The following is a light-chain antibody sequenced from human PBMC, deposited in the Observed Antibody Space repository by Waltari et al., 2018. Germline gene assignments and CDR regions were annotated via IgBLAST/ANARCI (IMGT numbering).Light chain of an antibody. CDR2: DAS. CDR1: QSVSSS. J-gene: IGKJ4*01. CDR3: QQRSSWPLT. V-gene: IGKV3-11*01. Sequence: EIVLTQSPATLSLSSGDRATLSCRASQSVSSSLAWYQQRPGQAPRLLIYDASNRATGIPARFSGSGSGTDFTLTIRSLEPEDFAVYYCQQRSSWPLTFGGGTKVEVK.